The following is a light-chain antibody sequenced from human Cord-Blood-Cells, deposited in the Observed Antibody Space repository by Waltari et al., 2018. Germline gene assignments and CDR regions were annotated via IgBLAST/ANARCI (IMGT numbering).Light chain of an antibody. CDR3: CSYAGSSTV. Sequence: QSALTQPASVAGSPGQSITISRTGTSSDVGGYNLVSWYQQHPGKAPKLMIYEGSKRPSGVSNRFSGSKSGNTASLTISGLQAEDEADYYCCSYAGSSTVFGGGTKLTVL. CDR2: EGS. V-gene: IGLV2-23*01. J-gene: IGLJ3*02. CDR1: SSDVGGYNL.